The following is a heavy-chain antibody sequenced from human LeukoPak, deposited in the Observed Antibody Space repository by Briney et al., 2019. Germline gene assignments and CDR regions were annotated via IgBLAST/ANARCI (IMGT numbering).Heavy chain of an antibody. CDR2: IIPIFGTA. D-gene: IGHD2-2*01. CDR1: GGTFSSYA. Sequence: AVKVSCTASGGTFSSYAISWVRQAPGQGLEWMGGIIPIFGTANYAQKFQGRVTITADKSTSTAYMELSSLRSEDTAVYYCARTFVEPAAAERYYYYGMDVWGKGTTVTVSS. CDR3: ARTFVEPAAAERYYYYGMDV. V-gene: IGHV1-69*06. J-gene: IGHJ6*04.